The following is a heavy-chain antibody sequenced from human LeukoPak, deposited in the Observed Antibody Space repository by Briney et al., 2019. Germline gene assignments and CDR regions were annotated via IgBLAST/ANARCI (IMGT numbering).Heavy chain of an antibody. CDR3: ARDPAYCGGDCYWGYFDL. D-gene: IGHD2-21*02. J-gene: IGHJ2*01. V-gene: IGHV4-30-4*01. Sequence: PSQTLSLTCTVSGGSISSGDYYWSWSRQPPGKGLEWIGYIYYSGSTYYNPSLKSRVTISVDTSKNQFSLKLSSVTAADTAVYYCARDPAYCGGDCYWGYFDLWGRGTLVTVSS. CDR1: GGSISSGDYY. CDR2: IYYSGST.